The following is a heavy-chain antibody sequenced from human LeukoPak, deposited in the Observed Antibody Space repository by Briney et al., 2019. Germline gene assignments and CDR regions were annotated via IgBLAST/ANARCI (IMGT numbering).Heavy chain of an antibody. CDR2: ISSSSSYI. CDR1: GFTFSSYS. J-gene: IGHJ4*02. V-gene: IGHV3-21*01. CDR3: AKDNGFAYDFWSGTKFDY. Sequence: GGSLRLSCAASGFTFSSYSMNWVRQAPGKGLEWVSSISSSSSYIYYADSVKGRFTISRDNAKNSLYLQMNSLRAEDTAVYYCAKDNGFAYDFWSGTKFDYWGQGTLVTVSS. D-gene: IGHD3-3*01.